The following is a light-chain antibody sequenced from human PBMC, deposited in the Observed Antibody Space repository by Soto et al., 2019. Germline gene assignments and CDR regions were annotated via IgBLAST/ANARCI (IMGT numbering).Light chain of an antibody. CDR3: LQYATSRRT. Sequence: DIVLTQSPGTLSLSPGERATLSCRANQTVSRHYLAWYQQKPGQTPRLLIYSASNKATVIPDRFRGSGSGTDFTLTITRLEPEDFGVYYCLQYATSRRTFGQGTRVDIK. CDR1: QTVSRHY. CDR2: SAS. V-gene: IGKV3-20*01. J-gene: IGKJ1*01.